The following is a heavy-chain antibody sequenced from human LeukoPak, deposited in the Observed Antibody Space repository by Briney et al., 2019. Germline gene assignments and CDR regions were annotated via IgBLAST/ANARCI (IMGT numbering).Heavy chain of an antibody. CDR3: AADIVVVPAAAYYMDV. CDR1: GYTFTIYY. Sequence: ASVKVSCKASGYTFTIYYIHWVRQAPGQGLEWMGGIIPIFGTANYAQKFQGRVTITTDESTSTAYMELSSLRSEDTAVYYCAADIVVVPAAAYYMDVWGKGTTVTVSS. D-gene: IGHD2-2*01. J-gene: IGHJ6*03. CDR2: IIPIFGTA. V-gene: IGHV1-69*05.